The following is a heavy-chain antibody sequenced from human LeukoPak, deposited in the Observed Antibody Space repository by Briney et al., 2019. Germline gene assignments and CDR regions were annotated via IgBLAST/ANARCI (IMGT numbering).Heavy chain of an antibody. CDR1: GFTFSSYA. V-gene: IGHV3-23*01. CDR3: ANEMYYYDSSGLVDNY. D-gene: IGHD3-22*01. CDR2: ISGSGGST. J-gene: IGHJ4*02. Sequence: GALRLSCAASGFTFSSYAMSWVRQAPGKGLEWVSAISGSGGSTYYADSVKGRFTISRDNSKNTLYLQMNSLRAEDTAVYYCANEMYYYDSSGLVDNYWGQGTLVTVSS.